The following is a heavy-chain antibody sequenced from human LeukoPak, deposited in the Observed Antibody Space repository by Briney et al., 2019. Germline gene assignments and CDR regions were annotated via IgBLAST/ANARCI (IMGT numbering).Heavy chain of an antibody. V-gene: IGHV3-49*04. CDR2: IRSKTYGGTT. CDR1: GFTFGDYA. CDR3: TRDRSAVAGTGSSAHY. D-gene: IGHD6-19*01. Sequence: AGGSLRLSCTASGFTFGDYAMSWVRQAPGKGPEWVGFIRSKTYGGTTDYAASVKGRFTISRDESKSIAYLQMNSLKTEDTAVYYCTRDRSAVAGTGSSAHYWGQGTLVTVSS. J-gene: IGHJ4*02.